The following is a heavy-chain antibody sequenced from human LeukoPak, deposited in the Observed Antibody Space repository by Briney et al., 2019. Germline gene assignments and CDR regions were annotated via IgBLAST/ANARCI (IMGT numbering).Heavy chain of an antibody. Sequence: SQTLSLTCAISGDSVSSNSAAWNCIRQSPSRGLEWLGRTYYRSKWYGDYAVSVKSRITIDPDTSKNQFSLQLNSVTPEDTAVYYCARASYTIPDYWGQGTLVTVSS. CDR3: ARASYTIPDY. V-gene: IGHV6-1*01. D-gene: IGHD2-2*02. CDR2: TYYRSKWYG. J-gene: IGHJ4*02. CDR1: GDSVSSNSAA.